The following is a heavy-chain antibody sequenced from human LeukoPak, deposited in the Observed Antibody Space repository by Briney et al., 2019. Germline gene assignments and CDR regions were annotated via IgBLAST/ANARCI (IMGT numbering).Heavy chain of an antibody. J-gene: IGHJ4*02. CDR3: ARQTGIADESFDY. Sequence: KSSETLSLTCTVSGGSLNSYYWSWIRQPPGKGLDNPSLKSRATISLDTSNNQFSLQLSSVTAADTAVYYCARQTGIADESFDYWGQGTLVTVSS. V-gene: IGHV4-59*08. CDR1: GGSLNSYY. D-gene: IGHD6-13*01.